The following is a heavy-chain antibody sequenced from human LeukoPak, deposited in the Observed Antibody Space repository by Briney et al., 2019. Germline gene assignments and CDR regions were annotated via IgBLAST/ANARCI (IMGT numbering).Heavy chain of an antibody. J-gene: IGHJ4*02. V-gene: IGHV1-69*13. CDR2: IIPIFGTA. CDR3: ARDSSECSGGSCFGY. D-gene: IGHD2-15*01. CDR1: GGTFSSYA. Sequence: ASVKVSCKASGGTFSSYAISWVRQAPGQELEWMGGIIPIFGTANYAQKFQGRVTITADESTSTAYMELSSLRSEDTAVYYCARDSSECSGGSCFGYWGQGTLVTVSS.